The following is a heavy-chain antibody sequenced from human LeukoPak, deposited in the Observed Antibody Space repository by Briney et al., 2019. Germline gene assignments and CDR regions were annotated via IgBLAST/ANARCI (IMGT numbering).Heavy chain of an antibody. CDR3: ARWPYSGYEPFDY. CDR1: GGSISSTTYY. V-gene: IGHV4-31*03. D-gene: IGHD5-12*01. J-gene: IGHJ4*02. Sequence: SETLSLTCIVSGGSISSTTYYWGWIRQHPGKGLEWIGYIYYSGSTYYNPSLKSRVTMSVDTSKNQFSLKLSSVTAADTAVYYCARWPYSGYEPFDYWGQGTQVTVSS. CDR2: IYYSGST.